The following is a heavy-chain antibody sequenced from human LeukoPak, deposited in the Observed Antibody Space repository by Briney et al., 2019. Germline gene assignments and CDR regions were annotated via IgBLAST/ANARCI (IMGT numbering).Heavy chain of an antibody. CDR1: GYTFTGYY. D-gene: IGHD2-2*01. J-gene: IGHJ6*02. CDR3: ARDHCSSTSCYYNYYGMDV. Sequence: ASVKVSCKASGYTFTGYYMHWVRQAPGQGLEWMGWINPNSGGTNYAQKFQGRVTMTRDTSISTAYMELSRLRSDDTAVYYCARDHCSSTSCYYNYYGMDVWGQGTTVTVSS. CDR2: INPNSGGT. V-gene: IGHV1-2*02.